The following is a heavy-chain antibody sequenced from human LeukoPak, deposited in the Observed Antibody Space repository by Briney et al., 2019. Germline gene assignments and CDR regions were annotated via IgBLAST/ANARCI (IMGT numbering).Heavy chain of an antibody. V-gene: IGHV1-8*01. Sequence: ASVKVSCKASGYTFTSYDINWVRQATGQGLEWMGWMNPNSGNTGYAQKFQCRVTMTRNTSISTAYMELSSLRSEDTAVYYCATRVSGRYVTLNWNEEDFWGQGTLVTVSS. CDR2: MNPNSGNT. CDR1: GYTFTSYD. J-gene: IGHJ4*02. CDR3: ATRVSGRYVTLNWNEEDF. D-gene: IGHD1-1*01.